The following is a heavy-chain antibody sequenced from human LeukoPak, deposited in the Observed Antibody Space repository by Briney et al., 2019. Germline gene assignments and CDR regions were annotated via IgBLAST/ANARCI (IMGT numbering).Heavy chain of an antibody. V-gene: IGHV4-30-4*01. J-gene: IGHJ2*01. Sequence: SETLSLTCTVSGGSISSGDYYWSWIRQPPGTGLEWIGYIYYSGSTYYNPSLKSRVTISVDTSKNQFSLKLSSVTAADTAVYYCARVPPPDWYFDLWGRGTLVTVSS. CDR3: ARVPPPDWYFDL. CDR2: IYYSGST. CDR1: GGSISSGDYY.